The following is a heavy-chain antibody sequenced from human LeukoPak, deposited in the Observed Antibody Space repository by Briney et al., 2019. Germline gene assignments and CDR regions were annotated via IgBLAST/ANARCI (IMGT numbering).Heavy chain of an antibody. D-gene: IGHD4-23*01. J-gene: IGHJ4*02. Sequence: GGSLRLSCAASGFTFSSYGMHWVRQAPGKGLEWVAFIRYDGSNKYYADSVKGRFTISRDNSKNTLYLQMNSLRAEDTAVYYCAKDRGATVAYPEYWGQGTLVTVSS. CDR2: IRYDGSNK. V-gene: IGHV3-30*02. CDR1: GFTFSSYG. CDR3: AKDRGATVAYPEY.